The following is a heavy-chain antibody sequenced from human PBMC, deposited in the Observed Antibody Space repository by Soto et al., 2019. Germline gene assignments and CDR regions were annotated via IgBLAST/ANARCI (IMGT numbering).Heavy chain of an antibody. CDR2: VSGSGDST. V-gene: IGHV3-23*01. CDR1: GFNFDDYA. Sequence: GGSLRLSCAASGFNFDDYAMSWVRQAPGKGLEWVSAVSGSGDSTYYADSVKGRFTISRDNSKNTLYLQMNSLRAEDTAVYYCAKGRASDCPGCTQDYWGQGTLVTVSS. J-gene: IGHJ4*02. CDR3: AKGRASDCPGCTQDY. D-gene: IGHD2-21*02.